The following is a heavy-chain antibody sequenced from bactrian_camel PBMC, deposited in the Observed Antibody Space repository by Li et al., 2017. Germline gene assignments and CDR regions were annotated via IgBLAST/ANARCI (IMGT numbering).Heavy chain of an antibody. CDR2: IDSDGKT. D-gene: IGHD2*01. CDR1: ENAYSPYSTDC. Sequence: HVQLVESGGGSVQTGGSLRLSCAASENAYSPYSTDCMEWFRQAPGEEREQVAFIDSDGKTIYRDTAKGRFTISRDNAKKTLYLLMNSLKPEDTAMYYCAAGEGECVPNPEAYSAWGKGTQVTVS. CDR3: AAGEGECVPNPEAYSA. V-gene: IGHV3S53*01. J-gene: IGHJ4*01.